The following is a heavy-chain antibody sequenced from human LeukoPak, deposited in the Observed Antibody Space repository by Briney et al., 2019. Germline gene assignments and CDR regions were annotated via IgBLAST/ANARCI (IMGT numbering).Heavy chain of an antibody. CDR2: INPNSGGT. D-gene: IGHD2-15*01. J-gene: IGHJ4*02. CDR1: GYTLTELS. V-gene: IGHV1-2*04. CDR3: AREIYGCSGGSCYYDY. Sequence: GASVKVSCKVSGYTLTELSMHWVRQAPGKGLEWMGWINPNSGGTNYAQKFQGWVTMTRDTSISTAYMELSRLRSDDTAVYYCAREIYGCSGGSCYYDYWGQGTLVTVSS.